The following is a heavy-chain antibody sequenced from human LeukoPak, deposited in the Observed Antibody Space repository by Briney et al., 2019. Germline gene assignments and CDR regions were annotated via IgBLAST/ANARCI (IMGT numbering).Heavy chain of an antibody. Sequence: PGGSLRLSCAASGFTFSSYSMNWVRLAPGKGLEWVSSISTSSSYIYYADSVKGRFTISRDNAKNSLYLQMNSLRAEDTALYYCARWTSGSYSSTAFDYWGQGTLVTVSS. CDR2: ISTSSSYI. J-gene: IGHJ4*02. D-gene: IGHD1-26*01. CDR1: GFTFSSYS. V-gene: IGHV3-21*04. CDR3: ARWTSGSYSSTAFDY.